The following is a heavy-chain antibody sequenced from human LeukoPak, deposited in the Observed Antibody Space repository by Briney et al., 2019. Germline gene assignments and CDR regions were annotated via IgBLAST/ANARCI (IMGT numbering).Heavy chain of an antibody. CDR3: AGLSIAARLDY. Sequence: SETLSLTCTVSGGSISSYYWSWIRQPAGKGLEWIGRIYTSGSTNYNPSLKSRVTMSVGTSKNQFSLKLSSVTAADTAVYYCAGLSIAARLDYWGQGTLVTVSS. CDR2: IYTSGST. D-gene: IGHD6-6*01. J-gene: IGHJ4*02. CDR1: GGSISSYY. V-gene: IGHV4-4*07.